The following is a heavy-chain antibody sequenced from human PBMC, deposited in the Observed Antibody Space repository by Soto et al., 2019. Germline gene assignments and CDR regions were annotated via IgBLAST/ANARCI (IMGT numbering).Heavy chain of an antibody. Sequence: PSETLSLTCTVTDYSITSHSYYWGWIRQSPGREMQGIGTMHHTRTTTYNPSLQNRATIAINASKNQMFLKLMSVTAAETAVYYCARVVGEQRDPYFVGFDSWGQGTQVTVSS. CDR3: ARVVGEQRDPYFVGFDS. J-gene: IGHJ4*02. D-gene: IGHD3-9*01. V-gene: IGHV4-39*01. CDR1: DYSITSHSYY. CDR2: MHHTRTT.